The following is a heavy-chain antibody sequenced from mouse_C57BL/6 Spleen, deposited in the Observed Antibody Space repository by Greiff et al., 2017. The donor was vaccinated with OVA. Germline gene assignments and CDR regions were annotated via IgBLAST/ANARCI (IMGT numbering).Heavy chain of an antibody. CDR2: IRINAHGYTP. CDR1: GFTFTDYY. J-gene: IGHJ1*03. Sequence: AASGFTFTDYYMCWVRQPPGKAFEWLGFIRINAHGYTPEYSAAVKGWFTISRDNSQSILYLQMNALRAEDSATYYCARYEYDGLSWDYDVWGTGTTVTGSS. D-gene: IGHD2-14*01. V-gene: IGHV7-3*01. CDR3: ARYEYDGLSWDYDV.